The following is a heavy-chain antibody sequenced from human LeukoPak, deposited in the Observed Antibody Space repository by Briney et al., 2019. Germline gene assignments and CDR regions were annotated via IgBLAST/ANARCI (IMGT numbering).Heavy chain of an antibody. CDR2: ISYDGSNK. J-gene: IGHJ6*02. Sequence: GGSLRLSCAASGFTFSSYAMHWVRQAPGKGLEWVAVISYDGSNKYYADSVKGRFTISRDNSKNTLYLQMNSLRAEDTAVYYCARGQIVVVPAAIWSGPRSGMDVWGQGTTVAVSS. CDR3: ARGQIVVVPAAIWSGPRSGMDV. V-gene: IGHV3-30-3*01. CDR1: GFTFSSYA. D-gene: IGHD2-2*01.